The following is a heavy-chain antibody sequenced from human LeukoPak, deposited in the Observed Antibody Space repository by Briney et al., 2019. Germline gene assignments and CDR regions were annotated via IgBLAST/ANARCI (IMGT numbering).Heavy chain of an antibody. CDR3: ARDRGRYYDSRGFYWGYYFDF. Sequence: QSGGSLRLSCAASGFTFITYAMTWVRQAPGKGLEWVSVISASGDSTYYADSVKGRFTISRDNSKDTLYLQMSSVRVDDTAVYYCARDRGRYYDSRGFYWGYYFDFWGQGILVTVST. D-gene: IGHD3-22*01. J-gene: IGHJ4*02. CDR1: GFTFITYA. CDR2: ISASGDST. V-gene: IGHV3-23*01.